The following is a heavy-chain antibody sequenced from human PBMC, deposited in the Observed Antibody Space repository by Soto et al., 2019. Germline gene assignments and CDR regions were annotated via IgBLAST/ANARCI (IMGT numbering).Heavy chain of an antibody. CDR3: TRDRSSFMRGRIRGPYGGLDV. D-gene: IGHD3-10*01. CDR2: INSVAS. J-gene: IGHJ6*02. CDR1: RFAFSSYS. Sequence: QLVESGGGLVKPGGSLRVSCAASRFAFSSYSMHWVRQAPMKGLEWVASINSVASYYADSVEGRFTISRDNAKNSVYLQMSSLRAEDTAVYYCTRDRSSFMRGRIRGPYGGLDVWGQGTTVLVS. V-gene: IGHV3-21*01.